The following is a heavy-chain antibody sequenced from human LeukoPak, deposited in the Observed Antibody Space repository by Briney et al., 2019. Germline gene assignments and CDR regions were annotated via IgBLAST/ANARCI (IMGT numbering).Heavy chain of an antibody. CDR3: AKDPTIYDILTGFDY. CDR2: ISGSGGST. V-gene: IGHV3-23*01. CDR1: GFTFSSYA. J-gene: IGHJ4*02. Sequence: GGSLRLSCAASGFTFSSYAMSWVRQAPGKGLEWVSAISGSGGSTYYADSVKGRFTISRDNSKNTLYLQMNSLRAEDTAVYYCAKDPTIYDILTGFDYWGQGTLVTVSS. D-gene: IGHD3-9*01.